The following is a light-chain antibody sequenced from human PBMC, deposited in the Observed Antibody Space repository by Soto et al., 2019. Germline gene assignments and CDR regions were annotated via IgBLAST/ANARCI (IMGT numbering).Light chain of an antibody. V-gene: IGKV3-20*01. CDR1: QSVSSSY. J-gene: IGKJ3*01. CDR3: QQYGSSPRFT. Sequence: EIVLTQSPGTLSLSPGERATLSCRASQSVSSSYLAWYQQKPGQAPRLLIYGASSRATGIPDRFSGSGSGKDFALTISILEAEELPVYCCQQYGSSPRFTFGPGTKVDIK. CDR2: GAS.